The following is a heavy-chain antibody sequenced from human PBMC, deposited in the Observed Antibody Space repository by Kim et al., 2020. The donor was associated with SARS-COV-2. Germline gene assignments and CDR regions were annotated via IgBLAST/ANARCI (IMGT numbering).Heavy chain of an antibody. J-gene: IGHJ4*02. Sequence: SETLSLTCAVYGGSFSGYYWSWIRQPPGKGLEWIGEINHSGSTNYNPSLKSRVTISVDTSKNQFSLKLSSVTAADTAVYYCARLADVTSDVDIDNWGQGTLVTVSS. CDR3: ARLADVTSDVDIDN. D-gene: IGHD5-12*01. CDR2: INHSGST. CDR1: GGSFSGYY. V-gene: IGHV4-34*01.